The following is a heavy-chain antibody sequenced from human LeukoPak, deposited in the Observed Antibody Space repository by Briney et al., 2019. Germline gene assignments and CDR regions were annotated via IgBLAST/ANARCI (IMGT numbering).Heavy chain of an antibody. V-gene: IGHV3-7*01. CDR3: ARKTTEYYYYYYYMDV. CDR1: GFTFSSYW. D-gene: IGHD4-11*01. CDR2: IKQDGSEK. Sequence: AGGSLRLSCAASGFTFSSYWMSWVRQAPGKGLEWVANIKQDGSEKYYVDSVKGRFTISRDNAKNSLYLQMNSLRAEDTAVYYCARKTTEYYYYYYYMDVWGKGTTVTVSS. J-gene: IGHJ6*03.